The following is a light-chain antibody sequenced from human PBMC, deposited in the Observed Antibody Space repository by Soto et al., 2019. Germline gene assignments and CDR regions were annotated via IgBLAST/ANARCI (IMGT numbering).Light chain of an antibody. J-gene: IGKJ5*01. Sequence: EIMLTQSPATLSLSPGERATLSCRAIQSISKYLAWYQQKPGQAPRLLIYDASTRATGIPARFSGSGSGTDFTLTISSLEPEDFAFYYCQQRSNWPPEVTFGQGTRLEIK. V-gene: IGKV3-11*01. CDR2: DAS. CDR1: QSISKY. CDR3: QQRSNWPPEVT.